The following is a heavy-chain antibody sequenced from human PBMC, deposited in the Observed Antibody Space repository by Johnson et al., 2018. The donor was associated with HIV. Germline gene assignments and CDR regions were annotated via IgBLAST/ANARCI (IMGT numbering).Heavy chain of an antibody. D-gene: IGHD3-22*01. V-gene: IGHV3-53*01. Sequence: VKLVESGGGLVQPGGSLRLSCAASGFTVSSNYMSWVRQAPGKGLEWVSVIYSGGSTYYADSVKGRFTISRDNSKNTLYLQMNSLRAEDTAVYYCARDPARSTMIEDAFDIWGQGTMVTVSS. J-gene: IGHJ3*02. CDR3: ARDPARSTMIEDAFDI. CDR1: GFTVSSNY. CDR2: IYSGGST.